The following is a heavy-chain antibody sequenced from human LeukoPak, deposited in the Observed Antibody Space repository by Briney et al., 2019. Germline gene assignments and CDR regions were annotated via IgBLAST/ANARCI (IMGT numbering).Heavy chain of an antibody. D-gene: IGHD3-10*01. CDR3: ARQISMVRGVIDFQH. J-gene: IGHJ1*01. V-gene: IGHV5-51*01. Sequence: GESLKISCTSSGYTFTNYWIGWVRQMPGKGLEWMGIIYPDDSDSRYSPSFQGQVTVSVDKFINTAYLQLSSLKASDTAMYYCARQISMVRGVIDFQHWGQGTLVTVSS. CDR2: IYPDDSDS. CDR1: GYTFTNYW.